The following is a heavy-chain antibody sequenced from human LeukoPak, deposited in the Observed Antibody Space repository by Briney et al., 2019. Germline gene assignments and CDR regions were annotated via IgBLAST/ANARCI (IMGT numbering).Heavy chain of an antibody. CDR2: IHHGGST. V-gene: IGHV4-38-2*01. J-gene: IGHJ4*02. D-gene: IGHD2-21*02. CDR3: ATNVTYSFDN. Sequence: SETLSLTCAVSAYSISSGYYWGWIRQPPGKGLEWIGSIHHGGSTYYNPSLKSRITISIDRSKNQFSLKLNSVSAADSAVYYCATNVTYSFDNWGQGTLVTVSS. CDR1: AYSISSGYY.